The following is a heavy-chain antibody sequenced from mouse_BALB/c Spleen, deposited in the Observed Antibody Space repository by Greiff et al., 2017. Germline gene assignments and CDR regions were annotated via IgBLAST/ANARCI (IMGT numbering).Heavy chain of an antibody. D-gene: IGHD1-1*01. Sequence: EVKLMESGGGLVQPGGSLKLSCAASGFDFSRYWMSWVRQAPGKGLEWIGEINPDSSTINYTPSLKDKFIISRDNAKNTLYLQMSKVRSEDTALYYCARLYYYGSSPSYAMDYWGQGTSVTVSS. CDR1: GFDFSRYW. CDR2: INPDSSTI. J-gene: IGHJ4*01. CDR3: ARLYYYGSSPSYAMDY. V-gene: IGHV4-1*02.